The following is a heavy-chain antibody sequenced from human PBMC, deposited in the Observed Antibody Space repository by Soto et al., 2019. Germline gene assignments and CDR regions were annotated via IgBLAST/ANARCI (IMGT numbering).Heavy chain of an antibody. V-gene: IGHV1-8*01. Sequence: QVQLVQSGAEVKKPGASVKVSCKASGYTFTSYDINWVRQATGQGLEYLGWMNPNSGNTGYVQKFQGRVTMTRNTSISTAYMERSSLRSEATAVYYCARGVKYGDYSRWCDPWGKGTLVTVSS. CDR1: GYTFTSYD. CDR3: ARGVKYGDYSRWCDP. D-gene: IGHD4-17*01. CDR2: MNPNSGNT. J-gene: IGHJ5*02.